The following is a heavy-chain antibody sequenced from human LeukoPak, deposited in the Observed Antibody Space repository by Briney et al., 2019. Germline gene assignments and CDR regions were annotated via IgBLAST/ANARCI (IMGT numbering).Heavy chain of an antibody. CDR3: ASRYYDFWSGYLIDY. Sequence: SETLSLTCAVYGGSFSGYYWSWIRQPPGKGLEWIGEINHSGSTNYNPSLKSRVTISVGTPKNQFSLKLSSVTAADTAVYYCASRYYDFWSGYLIDYWGQGTLVTVSS. CDR1: GGSFSGYY. J-gene: IGHJ4*02. D-gene: IGHD3-3*01. CDR2: INHSGST. V-gene: IGHV4-34*01.